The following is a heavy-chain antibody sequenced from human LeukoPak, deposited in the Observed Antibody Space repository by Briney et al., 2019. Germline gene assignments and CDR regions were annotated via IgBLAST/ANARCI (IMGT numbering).Heavy chain of an antibody. CDR2: IKQDGSEK. D-gene: IGHD1-14*01. CDR1: GFTFSTYW. J-gene: IGHJ4*02. V-gene: IGHV3-7*01. CDR3: ATETGARDRKDY. Sequence: PGGSLRLSCAASGFTFSTYWMSWVRQAPGKGLEWVANIKQDGSEKYYVDSVKGRFTISRDNAKNSLYLQMNSLRAEDTAVYYCATETGARDRKDYWGQGTLVTVSS.